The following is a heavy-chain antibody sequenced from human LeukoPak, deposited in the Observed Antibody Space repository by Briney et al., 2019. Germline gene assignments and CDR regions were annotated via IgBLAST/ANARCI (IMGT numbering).Heavy chain of an antibody. CDR3: ARRVRGVNDAFDI. V-gene: IGHV4-34*01. Sequence: SETLSLTCAVYGGSFSGYYWSWIRQPPGKGLEWIGEINHSGSTNYNPSLKSRVTISVDTSKNQFSLKLSSVTAADTAVYYCARRVRGVNDAFDIWAQGTVVTVSP. CDR1: GGSFSGYY. J-gene: IGHJ3*02. D-gene: IGHD3-10*01. CDR2: INHSGST.